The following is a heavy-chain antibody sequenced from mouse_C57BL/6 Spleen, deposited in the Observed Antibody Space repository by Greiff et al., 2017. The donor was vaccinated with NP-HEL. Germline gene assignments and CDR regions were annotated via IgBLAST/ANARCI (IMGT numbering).Heavy chain of an antibody. J-gene: IGHJ1*03. CDR3: TKSDYCGSSPLGYFDD. Sequence: VQLQQSGPELVKPGASVKISCKASGYSFTDYNMNWVKQSHGKSLEWIGVINPNYGTTSYNQKFKGKATLTVDQSSSTAYMQLNSLTSEDSAVYYCTKSDYCGSSPLGYFDDWGTGTTLTVSS. CDR2: INPNYGTT. CDR1: GYSFTDYN. D-gene: IGHD1-1*01. V-gene: IGHV1-39*01.